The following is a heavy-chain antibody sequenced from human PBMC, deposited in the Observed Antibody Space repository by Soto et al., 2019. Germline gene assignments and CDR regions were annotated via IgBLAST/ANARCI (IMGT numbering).Heavy chain of an antibody. D-gene: IGHD3-3*01. Sequence: EVQLVESGGGLVKPGGSLRLSCAASGFTFSNAWMNWVRQAPGKGLEWVDRIKSKTDGGTTDYAAPVKGRFTISRDDSKNTLYLQMNSLKTEDTAVYYCTTGPLRFLHYYYGMDVWGQGTTVTVSS. V-gene: IGHV3-15*07. CDR1: GFTFSNAW. J-gene: IGHJ6*02. CDR2: IKSKTDGGTT. CDR3: TTGPLRFLHYYYGMDV.